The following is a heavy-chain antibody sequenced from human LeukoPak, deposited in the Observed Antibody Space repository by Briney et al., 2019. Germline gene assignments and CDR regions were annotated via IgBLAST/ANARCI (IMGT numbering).Heavy chain of an antibody. CDR1: GFTFSTYV. Sequence: GGSLRLSCAASGFTFSTYVMSWVRQAPGKGLEWVAVISYDGSNKYYADSVKGRFTISRDNSKNTLYLQMNSLRAEDTAVYYCARDGDYSGYDFGGQGTLVTVSS. CDR2: ISYDGSNK. D-gene: IGHD5-12*01. J-gene: IGHJ4*02. V-gene: IGHV3-30-3*01. CDR3: ARDGDYSGYDF.